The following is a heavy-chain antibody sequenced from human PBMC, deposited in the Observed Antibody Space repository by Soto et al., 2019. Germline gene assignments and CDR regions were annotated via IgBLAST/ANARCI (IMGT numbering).Heavy chain of an antibody. CDR3: PRNVAYFAP. J-gene: IGHJ5*02. D-gene: IGHD5-12*01. CDR2: INTGNGNT. Sequence: WVRQAPGQGLEWMGWINTGNGNTHYSQKFQGRVTFTRDASATTAYMELSSLTSEDTAVYYCPRNVAYFAPWGQGTLVPVSS. V-gene: IGHV1-3*04.